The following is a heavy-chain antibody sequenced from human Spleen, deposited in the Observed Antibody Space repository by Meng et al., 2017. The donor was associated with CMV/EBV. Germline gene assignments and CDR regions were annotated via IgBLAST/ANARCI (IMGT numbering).Heavy chain of an antibody. CDR1: GGSISSGDYY. D-gene: IGHD1-1*01. Sequence: QVQRQESGPGLVKPSQTLSLTCTVSGGSISSGDYYWSWIRQPPGKGLEWIGYIYYSGSTYYNPSLKSRVTISVDTSKNQFSLKLSSVTAADTAVYYCARDSVFGLGTGTPFDPWGQGTLVTVSS. J-gene: IGHJ5*02. V-gene: IGHV4-30-4*08. CDR2: IYYSGST. CDR3: ARDSVFGLGTGTPFDP.